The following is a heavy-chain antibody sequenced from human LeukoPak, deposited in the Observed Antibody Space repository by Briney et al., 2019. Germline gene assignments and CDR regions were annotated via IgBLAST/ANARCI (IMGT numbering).Heavy chain of an antibody. CDR3: ARGAYSNYYHRSRWFDP. Sequence: PSETLSLTCAVYGGSFSGYYWSWIRQPPGKGLDWIGEINHSGSTNYNPSLKSRVTISVDTSKNQFSLKLSSVTAADTAVYYCARGAYSNYYHRSRWFDPWGQGTLVTVSS. CDR1: GGSFSGYY. J-gene: IGHJ5*02. D-gene: IGHD4-11*01. CDR2: INHSGST. V-gene: IGHV4-34*01.